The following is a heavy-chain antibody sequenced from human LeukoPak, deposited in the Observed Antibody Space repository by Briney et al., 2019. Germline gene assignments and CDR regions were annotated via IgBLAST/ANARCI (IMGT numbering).Heavy chain of an antibody. CDR3: ARVEDGDYVY. CDR1: GFTFSSYS. Sequence: GGSLRLSCAASGFTFSSYSMNWVSQAPGKGLEWVSYISSSSSTIYYADSVKGRFTISRDNAKNSLYLQMNSLRAEDTAVYYCARVEDGDYVYWGQGTLVTVSS. V-gene: IGHV3-48*04. CDR2: ISSSSSTI. D-gene: IGHD4-17*01. J-gene: IGHJ4*02.